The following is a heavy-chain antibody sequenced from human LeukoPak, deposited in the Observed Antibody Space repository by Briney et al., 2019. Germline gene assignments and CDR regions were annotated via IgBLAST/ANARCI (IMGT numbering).Heavy chain of an antibody. CDR2: IYHSGGT. D-gene: IGHD3-10*01. CDR1: GASIGSYY. J-gene: IGHJ4*02. CDR3: AKGRGSGTYHSGLFDI. Sequence: SETLSLTCTVSGASIGSYYYHWIRPPPGKGLEWIGSIYHSGGTNYNPSLRSPVTISIDTSRNQFSLTMTSVTAAATAVYYCAKGRGSGTYHSGLFDIWGQGTPVTVSS. V-gene: IGHV4-59*01.